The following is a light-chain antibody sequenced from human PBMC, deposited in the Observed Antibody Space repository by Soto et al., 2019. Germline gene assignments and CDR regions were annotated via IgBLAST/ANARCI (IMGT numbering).Light chain of an antibody. Sequence: IQMTRSPSALSASIRDRVTNTCRASQSISSYLYCYQQKPGKAPKLLIYAASSLQRGVPSRFSGSGSGTDFTLTISSLQPEDFATYYCQQSYSTQLTFGGGTKVDIK. CDR2: AAS. CDR1: QSISSY. J-gene: IGKJ4*01. V-gene: IGKV1-39*01. CDR3: QQSYSTQLT.